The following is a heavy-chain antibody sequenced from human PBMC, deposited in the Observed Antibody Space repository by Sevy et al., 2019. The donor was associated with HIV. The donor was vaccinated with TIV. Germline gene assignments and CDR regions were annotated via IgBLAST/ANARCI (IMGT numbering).Heavy chain of an antibody. CDR1: GFTFTNYW. J-gene: IGHJ6*02. D-gene: IGHD3-22*01. CDR2: INQDGGEK. Sequence: GGSLRLSCAASGFTFTNYWMSWVRQAPGKGLEWVANINQDGGEKYYVDSVKGRFTISRDNAKDSLYLQMHSLRAEDTAVYYCARVSSFYYDRGYYYTMDVWGQGTTVTVSS. V-gene: IGHV3-7*01. CDR3: ARVSSFYYDRGYYYTMDV.